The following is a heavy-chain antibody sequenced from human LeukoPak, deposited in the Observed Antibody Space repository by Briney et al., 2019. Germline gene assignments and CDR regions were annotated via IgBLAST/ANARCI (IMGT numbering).Heavy chain of an antibody. CDR3: AREGNGLLSKDFDY. CDR2: IGPHSSAT. V-gene: IGHV1-2*02. Sequence: ASVKVSCKSSGFTFTDYYIHWVRQAPGQGLEWMGYIGPHSSATSSPQEFQGRVTMTRDTSMSTAYMELTRLTSDDTAVYYCAREGNGLLSKDFDYWGQGILVTVSS. CDR1: GFTFTDYY. J-gene: IGHJ4*02. D-gene: IGHD2/OR15-2a*01.